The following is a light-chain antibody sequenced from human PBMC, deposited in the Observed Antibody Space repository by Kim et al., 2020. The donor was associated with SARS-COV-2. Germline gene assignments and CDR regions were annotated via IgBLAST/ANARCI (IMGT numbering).Light chain of an antibody. J-gene: IGLJ3*02. V-gene: IGLV10-54*01. CDR2: RSI. Sequence: QPDTLTCTGNSNHVGYQGAAWLQQHQGHPPKLLSSRSISRPSGISERYSASRSGSTASLTITGLQLEDEADYYCSAWDARLRVWLFGGGTQLTVL. CDR1: SNHVGYQG. CDR3: SAWDARLRVWL.